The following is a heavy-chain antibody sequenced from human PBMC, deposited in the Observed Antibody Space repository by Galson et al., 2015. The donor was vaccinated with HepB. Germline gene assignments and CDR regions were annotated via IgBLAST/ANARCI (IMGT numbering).Heavy chain of an antibody. D-gene: IGHD3-16*01. V-gene: IGHV4-61*02. CDR3: ARDSDAKADY. CDR1: GGSISSGSYY. Sequence: TLSLTCTVSGGSISSGSYYWSWIRQPAGKGLEWIGRIYTSGSTNYNPSLKSRVTMSVDTSKNQFSLKLSSVTAADTAVHYCARDSDAKADYWGQGTLVTVSS. J-gene: IGHJ4*02. CDR2: IYTSGST.